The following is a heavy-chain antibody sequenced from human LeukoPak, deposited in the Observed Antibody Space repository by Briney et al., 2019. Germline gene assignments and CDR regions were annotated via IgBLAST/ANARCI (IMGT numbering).Heavy chain of an antibody. CDR3: VKEYHSRGFGAYFDY. J-gene: IGHJ4*02. CDR2: ISSDGSIK. CDR1: KFTFSHYG. Sequence: GGSLRLSCTASKFTFSHYGMQWVRQAPGKGLEWVAVISSDGSIKVYADSVKGRFTLSRDHSINTVDLQMNSLRAEDTAVYYCVKEYHSRGFGAYFDYWGQGTLVTVSS. V-gene: IGHV3-30*18. D-gene: IGHD3-3*01.